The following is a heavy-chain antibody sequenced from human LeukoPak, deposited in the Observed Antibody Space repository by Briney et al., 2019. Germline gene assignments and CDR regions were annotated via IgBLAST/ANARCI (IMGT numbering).Heavy chain of an antibody. J-gene: IGHJ5*02. CDR2: MNPNSGVT. V-gene: IGHV1-2*02. D-gene: IGHD2-15*01. Sequence: GASVKVSCKASGYTFTGYYMHWVRQTPGQGLEWMGWMNPNSGVTNYAQKFQGRVTMTGDTSISTAYMELSRLKYDDTAVYFCARGLGYCSRGTCYSLYNWFDPWGQGTLVTVSS. CDR1: GYTFTGYY. CDR3: ARGLGYCSRGTCYSLYNWFDP.